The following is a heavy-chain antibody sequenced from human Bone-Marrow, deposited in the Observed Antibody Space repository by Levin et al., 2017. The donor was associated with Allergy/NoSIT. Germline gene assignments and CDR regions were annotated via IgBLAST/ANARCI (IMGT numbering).Heavy chain of an antibody. V-gene: IGHV3-21*01. CDR1: GFTFSSYS. D-gene: IGHD3-16*01. J-gene: IGHJ4*02. CDR3: VRGPYTDLEYYI. CDR2: ISFSSRYI. Sequence: GGSLRLSCAASGFTFSSYSMHWARQAPGKGLEWVATISFSSRYIYYADSVRGRFTISRDNAEGSLFLQMDSLSVEDTAVYYCVRGPYTDLEYYIWGQGALVTVSS.